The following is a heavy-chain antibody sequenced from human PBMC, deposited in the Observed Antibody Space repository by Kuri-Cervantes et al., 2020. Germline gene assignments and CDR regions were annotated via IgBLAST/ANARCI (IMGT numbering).Heavy chain of an antibody. V-gene: IGHV4-61*01. Sequence: SETLSLTCTVSGGSVSSGSYYWSWIRQPPGKGLEWIGYIYYSGSTNYNPSLKSRVTISVDTSKNQFSLKLSSVTAADTAVYYCARVQYYDFWSGYGRSGFNWFDPWGQGTLVTVS. CDR1: GGSVSSGSYY. D-gene: IGHD3-3*01. J-gene: IGHJ5*02. CDR2: IYYSGST. CDR3: ARVQYYDFWSGYGRSGFNWFDP.